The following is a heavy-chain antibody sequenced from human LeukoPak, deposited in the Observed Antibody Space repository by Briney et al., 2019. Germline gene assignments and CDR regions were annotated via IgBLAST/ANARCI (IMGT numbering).Heavy chain of an antibody. CDR2: IKQDGSEK. D-gene: IGHD1-26*01. Sequence: GGSLRLSCAASGFTFSSYWMSWVRQAPGKGLEWVANIKQDGSEKYYVDSVKGRFTISRDNAKNSLYLQMNSLRAEDTAVYYCAREAYNSGSYTHPGDYWGQGTLVTVSS. CDR1: GFTFSSYW. V-gene: IGHV3-7*01. CDR3: AREAYNSGSYTHPGDY. J-gene: IGHJ4*02.